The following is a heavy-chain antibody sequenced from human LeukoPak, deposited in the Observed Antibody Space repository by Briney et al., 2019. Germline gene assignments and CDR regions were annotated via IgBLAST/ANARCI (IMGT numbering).Heavy chain of an antibody. Sequence: GXXLKISCKGSGYSFTSYWIGWVRQVPGKGLEWMGIIYPGDSDTRYSPSFQGQVTISADKSISTAYLQWISLKASDTAMYYCARPSGYSGYDVFDYWGQGTLVTVSS. D-gene: IGHD5-12*01. J-gene: IGHJ4*02. CDR3: ARPSGYSGYDVFDY. CDR1: GYSFTSYW. V-gene: IGHV5-51*01. CDR2: IYPGDSDT.